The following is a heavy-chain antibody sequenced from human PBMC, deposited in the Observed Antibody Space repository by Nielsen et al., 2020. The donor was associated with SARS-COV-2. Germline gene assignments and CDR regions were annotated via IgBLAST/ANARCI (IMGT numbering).Heavy chain of an antibody. CDR1: GFTFSGSA. J-gene: IGHJ4*02. CDR2: IRSKANSYAT. Sequence: GESLKSSCAASGFTFSGSAMHWVRQASGKGLEWVGRIRSKANSYATAYAASVKGRFTISRDDSKNTAYLQMNSLKTEDTAVYYCARGRFGEFADYWGQGTLVTVSS. V-gene: IGHV3-73*01. CDR3: ARGRFGEFADY. D-gene: IGHD3-10*01.